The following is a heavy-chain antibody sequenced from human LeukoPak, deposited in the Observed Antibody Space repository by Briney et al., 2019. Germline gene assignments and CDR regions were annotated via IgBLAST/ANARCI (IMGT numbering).Heavy chain of an antibody. CDR3: AKERDSSGPHYFDY. CDR1: GGSISSGGYY. Sequence: SETLSLTCTVSGGSISSGGYYWSWIRQHPEKGLEWIGYIYYSGSTYYNPSLKSRVTISVDTSKNQFSLKLSSVTAADTAVYYCAKERDSSGPHYFDYWGQGTLVTVSS. V-gene: IGHV4-31*03. J-gene: IGHJ4*02. D-gene: IGHD6-19*01. CDR2: IYYSGST.